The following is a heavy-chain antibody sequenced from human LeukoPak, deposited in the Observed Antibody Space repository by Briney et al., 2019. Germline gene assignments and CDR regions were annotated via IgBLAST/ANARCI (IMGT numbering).Heavy chain of an antibody. V-gene: IGHV3-21*01. CDR2: ISSSSSYI. D-gene: IGHD3-10*01. Sequence: AGGSLRLSCAASGFTFSSYSMNWVRQAPGKGLEWVSSISSSSSYIYYADSVKGRFTISRDNAKNSLYLQMNSLRAEDTAVYYCANKNYYGSGSCPDYWGQGTLVTVSS. CDR1: GFTFSSYS. CDR3: ANKNYYGSGSCPDY. J-gene: IGHJ4*02.